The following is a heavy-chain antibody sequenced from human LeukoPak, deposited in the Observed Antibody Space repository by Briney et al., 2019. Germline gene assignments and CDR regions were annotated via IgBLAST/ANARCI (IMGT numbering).Heavy chain of an antibody. CDR3: ARVEATYYYGPGSSDWFDP. CDR2: IYYSGST. V-gene: IGHV4-31*03. CDR1: GGSISSGGYY. Sequence: SSQTLSLTCTVSGGSISSGGYYWRWLRQHPGKGLEWIGYIYYSGSTYYNPSLKIRVTISVDTSKNQFSLKLSSVTAADTAVYYCARVEATYYYGPGSSDWFDPWGQGTLVTVSS. J-gene: IGHJ5*02. D-gene: IGHD3-10*01.